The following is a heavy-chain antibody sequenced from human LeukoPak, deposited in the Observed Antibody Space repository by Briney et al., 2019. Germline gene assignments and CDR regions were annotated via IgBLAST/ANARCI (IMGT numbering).Heavy chain of an antibody. CDR2: MRGDGGST. D-gene: IGHD3-3*01. CDR1: GFTFTSYA. J-gene: IGHJ6*02. Sequence: GGSLRLSCAASGFTFTSYAMSWVRQAPGKGLEWVSAMRGDGGSTSYADSVKGRFTISRDYSKNTLHLQMNSLRAEDTAVYYCAAAYFGVDQYYYGMDVWGQGTTVTVSS. V-gene: IGHV3-23*01. CDR3: AAAYFGVDQYYYGMDV.